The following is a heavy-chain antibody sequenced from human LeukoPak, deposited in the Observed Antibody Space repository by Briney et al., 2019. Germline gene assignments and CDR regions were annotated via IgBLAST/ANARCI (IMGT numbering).Heavy chain of an antibody. D-gene: IGHD3-16*02. V-gene: IGHV4-39*01. CDR3: ASVTFGGVIVTEIDP. Sequence: SETLSLTCTVSGGSISSSSYYWGWIRQPPGKGLEWIGSIYYSGSTYYNPSLKSRVTISVDTSKNQFSLKLSSVTAAETAVYYCASVTFGGVIVTEIDPWGQGTLVTVSS. CDR1: GGSISSSSYY. J-gene: IGHJ5*02. CDR2: IYYSGST.